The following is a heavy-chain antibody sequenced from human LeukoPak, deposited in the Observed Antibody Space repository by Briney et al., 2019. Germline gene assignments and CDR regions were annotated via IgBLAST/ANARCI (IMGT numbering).Heavy chain of an antibody. J-gene: IGHJ4*02. CDR3: VKLQDFYDNSGYSYFDN. CDR1: GFTFSNYA. D-gene: IGHD3-22*01. CDR2: ITGNALNT. V-gene: IGHV3-23*01. Sequence: PGGSLRLSCAVSGFTFSNYAMSWVRQAPGKGLEWVSSITGNALNTYQADFIKGRFTISRDDSKNTLYLHLSSLRVEDTAVYYCVKLQDFYDNSGYSYFDNWGQGTLVTVSS.